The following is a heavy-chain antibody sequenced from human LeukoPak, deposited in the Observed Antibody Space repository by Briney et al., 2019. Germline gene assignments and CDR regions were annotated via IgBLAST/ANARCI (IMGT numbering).Heavy chain of an antibody. CDR3: ARLTAAGRRTDFDY. Sequence: GGSLRLSCAASGFIFSSHGMNWVRQAPGKGLEWVSGISPSGDITYYADSVKGRFTISRDNSKNTLYLQMNSLRGEDTAVYYCARLTAAGRRTDFDYWGQGTLVTVSS. D-gene: IGHD6-13*01. V-gene: IGHV3-23*01. CDR1: GFIFSSHG. J-gene: IGHJ4*02. CDR2: ISPSGDIT.